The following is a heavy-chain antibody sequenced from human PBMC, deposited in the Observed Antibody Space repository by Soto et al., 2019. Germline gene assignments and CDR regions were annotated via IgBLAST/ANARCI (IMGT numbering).Heavy chain of an antibody. D-gene: IGHD6-6*01. CDR3: ARDITARGGSDYYYYGMDV. J-gene: IGHJ6*02. CDR1: GGSINSGDFY. V-gene: IGHV4-30-4*01. CDR2: IFYTGNT. Sequence: SETLSLTCAVSGGSINSGDFYWNWIRQPPGKGLEWMGSIFYTGNTYYNPSLKRRLSISVDTSKTHFSLKLSSVTAADTAVYYRARDITARGGSDYYYYGMDVWGQGTTVTVSS.